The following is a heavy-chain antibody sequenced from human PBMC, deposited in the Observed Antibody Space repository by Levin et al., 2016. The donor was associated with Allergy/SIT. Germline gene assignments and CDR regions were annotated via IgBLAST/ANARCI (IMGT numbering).Heavy chain of an antibody. D-gene: IGHD3-22*01. CDR2: ISSSSSTI. Sequence: GGSLRLSCAASGFTFSSYSMNWVRQAPGKGLEWVSYISSSSSTIYYADSVKGRFTISRDNAKNSLYLQMNSLRAEDTAVYYCARDRRAPYYYDSSGYYIGYYYYGMDVWGQGTTVTVSS. J-gene: IGHJ6*02. CDR3: ARDRRAPYYYDSSGYYIGYYYYGMDV. V-gene: IGHV3-48*01. CDR1: GFTFSSYS.